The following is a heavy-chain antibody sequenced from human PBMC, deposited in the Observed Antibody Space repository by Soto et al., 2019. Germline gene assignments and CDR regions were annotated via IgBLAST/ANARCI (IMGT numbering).Heavy chain of an antibody. V-gene: IGHV3-23*01. J-gene: IGHJ6*02. D-gene: IGHD2-15*01. Sequence: GGSLRLFCAASGFTFSSYAMSWVRQAPGKGLEWVSAISGSGGSTYYADSVKGRFTISRDNSKNTLYLQMNSLRAEDTAVYYCATEGGGRANYYYYYGMDVWGQGTTVTVSS. CDR1: GFTFSSYA. CDR3: ATEGGGRANYYYYYGMDV. CDR2: ISGSGGST.